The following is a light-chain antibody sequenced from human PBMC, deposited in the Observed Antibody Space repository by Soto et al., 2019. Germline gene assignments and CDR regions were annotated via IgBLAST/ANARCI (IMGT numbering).Light chain of an antibody. CDR3: QQYGGSPFS. Sequence: EIVLTQSPGTLSLSPGERATLSCRTSQSISVNSSAWYKQKGGQAPRLLIYAAFTRATGVEDRFSGSGSGTDFALTISRLETEDFAVYYCQQYGGSPFSFGPGTKVDIK. V-gene: IGKV3-20*01. CDR2: AAF. J-gene: IGKJ3*01. CDR1: QSISVNS.